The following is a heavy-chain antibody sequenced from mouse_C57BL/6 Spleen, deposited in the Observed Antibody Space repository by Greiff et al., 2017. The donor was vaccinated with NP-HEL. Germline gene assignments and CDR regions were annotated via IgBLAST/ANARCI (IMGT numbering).Heavy chain of an antibody. CDR3: ARITTVVATPGYAMDY. V-gene: IGHV1-64*01. CDR1: GYTFTSYW. J-gene: IGHJ4*01. D-gene: IGHD1-1*01. Sequence: QVQLQQPGAELVKPGASVKLSCKASGYTFTSYWMHWVKQRPGQGLEWIGMIHPNSGSTNYNEKFKSKATLTVDKSSSTAYMQLSSLTSEDSAVYYGARITTVVATPGYAMDYWGQGTSVTVSS. CDR2: IHPNSGST.